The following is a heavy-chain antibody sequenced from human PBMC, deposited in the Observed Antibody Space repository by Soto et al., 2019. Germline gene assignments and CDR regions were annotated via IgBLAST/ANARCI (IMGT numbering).Heavy chain of an antibody. CDR1: GYTFTSYG. V-gene: IGHV1-18*01. J-gene: IGHJ4*02. D-gene: IGHD3-10*02. Sequence: GASVKVSCKASGYTFTSYGISWVRQAPGQGLEWMGWISAYNGNTNYAQKLQGRVTMTTDTSTSTAYMELRSLRSDDTAVYYCARDLIAGDGYNMFSGYWGQGTLVTVSS. CDR3: ARDLIAGDGYNMFSGY. CDR2: ISAYNGNT.